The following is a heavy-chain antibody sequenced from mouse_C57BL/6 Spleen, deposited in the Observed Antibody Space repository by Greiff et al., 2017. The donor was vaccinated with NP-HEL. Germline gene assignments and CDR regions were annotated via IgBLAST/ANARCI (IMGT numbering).Heavy chain of an antibody. Sequence: EVKLVESGPGLVKPSQSLSLTCSVTGYSITSGYYWNWIRQFPGNKLEWMGYISYDGSNNYNPSLKNRISITRDTSKNQFFLKLNSVTTEDTATYYCASMVTTAYWGQGTLVTVSA. J-gene: IGHJ3*01. V-gene: IGHV3-6*01. CDR2: ISYDGSN. D-gene: IGHD2-2*01. CDR1: GYSITSGYY. CDR3: ASMVTTAY.